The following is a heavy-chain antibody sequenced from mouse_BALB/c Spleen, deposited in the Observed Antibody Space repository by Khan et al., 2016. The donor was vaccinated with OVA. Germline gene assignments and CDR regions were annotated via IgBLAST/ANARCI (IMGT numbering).Heavy chain of an antibody. J-gene: IGHJ4*01. Sequence: VQLQQSGPDLVAPSQSLSITCTVSGFSLTGYGVNWVRQPPGKGLEWLGVIWGDGITDYNSALKSRLSISKDNSKSQVFLKMNSLQTDDTARYYCARGPYFGNYFAMDYWGQGTSVTVSS. CDR3: ARGPYFGNYFAMDY. CDR1: GFSLTGYG. D-gene: IGHD2-10*01. V-gene: IGHV2-6-7*01. CDR2: IWGDGIT.